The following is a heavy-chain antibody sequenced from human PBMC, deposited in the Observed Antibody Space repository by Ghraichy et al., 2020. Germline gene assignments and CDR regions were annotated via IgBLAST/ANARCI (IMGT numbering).Heavy chain of an antibody. CDR3: ARDSGHDFWSGYSLGDPGADAFDI. Sequence: ASVKVSCKASGYTFTSYGISWVRQAPGQGLEWMGWISAYNGNTNYAQKLQGRVTMTTDTSTSTAYMELRSLRSDDTAVYYCARDSGHDFWSGYSLGDPGADAFDIWGQGTMVTVSS. D-gene: IGHD3-3*01. CDR1: GYTFTSYG. CDR2: ISAYNGNT. J-gene: IGHJ3*02. V-gene: IGHV1-18*04.